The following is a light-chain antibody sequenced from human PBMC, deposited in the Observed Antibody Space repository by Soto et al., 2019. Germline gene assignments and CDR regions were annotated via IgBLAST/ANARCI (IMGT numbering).Light chain of an antibody. CDR3: SLYTSENTYV. V-gene: IGLV1-51*01. CDR1: SSNIGNNY. CDR2: DNN. J-gene: IGLJ1*01. Sequence: QSVLTQSPSVSAAPGQKVTISCSGSSSNIGNNYVSWYQQLPGTAPKLLIYDNNKRPSGIPDRFSGSKSGNTASLTISGLQAADEADYYCSLYTSENTYVFGTGTKLTVL.